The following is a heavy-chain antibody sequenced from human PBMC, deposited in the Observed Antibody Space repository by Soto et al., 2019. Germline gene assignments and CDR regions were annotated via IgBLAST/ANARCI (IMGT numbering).Heavy chain of an antibody. V-gene: IGHV1-18*04. CDR2: ISAYNCNT. D-gene: IGHD6-13*01. J-gene: IGHJ5*02. CDR3: ASMGIAAAGNWFDP. Sequence: GAAVNVSFKASRYTFTSYGISWLPQAPGQGLEGMGWISAYNCNTNYAQKLQGRVTMTPDRSTSTAYKELRSLRSDDTVVYYCASMGIAAAGNWFDPWGQGTLVTVSS. CDR1: RYTFTSYG.